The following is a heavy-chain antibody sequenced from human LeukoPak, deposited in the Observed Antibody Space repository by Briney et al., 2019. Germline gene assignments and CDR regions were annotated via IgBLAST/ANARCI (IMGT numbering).Heavy chain of an antibody. J-gene: IGHJ6*03. CDR2: ITPILGIA. CDR1: GGTFTSYA. V-gene: IGHV1-69*04. CDR3: AKGSPLPPLYYYYYMDV. D-gene: IGHD2-15*01. Sequence: ASVKVSCKASGGTFTSYAFSWVRQSPGQGLQWMGRITPILGIANYAQKFQGRVTITADKSTSTVYMDLSSLRAEDTAVYYCAKGSPLPPLYYYYYMDVWGKGTTVTVSS.